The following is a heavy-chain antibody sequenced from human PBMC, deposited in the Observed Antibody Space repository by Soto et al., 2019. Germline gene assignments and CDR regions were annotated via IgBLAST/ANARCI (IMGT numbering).Heavy chain of an antibody. V-gene: IGHV5-10-1*01. CDR3: ASLPXVWSGYRNYYYYYGMDV. J-gene: IGHJ6*02. CDR2: IDPSDSYT. D-gene: IGHD3-3*01. Sequence: GESLKISCKGSGYSFTIYWISWVRQMPGKGLEWMGRIDPSDSYTNYSPSFQGHVTISADKSISTAYLQWSSLKASDTAMYYCASLPXVWSGYRNYYYYYGMDVWGQGTTVTVSS. CDR1: GYSFTIYW.